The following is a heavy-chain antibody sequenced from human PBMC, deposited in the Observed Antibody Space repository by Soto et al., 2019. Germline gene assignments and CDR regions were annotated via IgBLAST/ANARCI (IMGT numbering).Heavy chain of an antibody. CDR2: IVPILGSA. V-gene: IGHV1-69*01. CDR1: GGTFTSFA. J-gene: IGHJ4*02. Sequence: QVQLVQSGAEGKKPGSSVRVSCKASGGTFTSFAFSWVRQAPGQGLEWMGGIVPILGSANYARNFQDRVTITADQSTTTAYMELSSLRSEDTAGYYCASPRGYRGGWSTYFDYWGQGTLVTVSS. D-gene: IGHD6-19*01. CDR3: ASPRGYRGGWSTYFDY.